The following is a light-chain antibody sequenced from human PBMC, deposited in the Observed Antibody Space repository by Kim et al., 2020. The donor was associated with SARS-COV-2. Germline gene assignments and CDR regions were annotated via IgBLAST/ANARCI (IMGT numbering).Light chain of an antibody. CDR2: DAS. CDR3: QQRNKWPRT. J-gene: IGKJ1*01. CDR1: RGISTD. V-gene: IGKV3-11*01. Sequence: LSPGERATLSCRASRGISTDLAWYQRKPGQAPRLFIYDASNRATGSPARFSGGGSGTDFTLTVSSLGPEDSAVYYCQQRNKWPRTFGQGTKVDIK.